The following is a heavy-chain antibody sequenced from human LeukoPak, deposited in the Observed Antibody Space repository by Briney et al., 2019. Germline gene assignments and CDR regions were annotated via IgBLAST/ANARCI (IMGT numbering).Heavy chain of an antibody. Sequence: SETLSLTCTVPGGSISSSNHYWGWIRQPPGKGLEWIGTIYYSGSTYYNPSLKSRLTISVDTSKNQFSLKLSSVTAADTAVYYCASREWELLLSGGAFDIWGQGTMVTVSS. CDR2: IYYSGST. CDR3: ASREWELLLSGGAFDI. CDR1: GGSISSSNHY. J-gene: IGHJ3*02. V-gene: IGHV4-39*01. D-gene: IGHD1-26*01.